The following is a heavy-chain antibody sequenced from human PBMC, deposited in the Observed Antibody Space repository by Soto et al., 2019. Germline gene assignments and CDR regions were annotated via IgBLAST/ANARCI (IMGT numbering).Heavy chain of an antibody. CDR3: ARDGRYYDERGYPHNENWFDP. Sequence: SETLSLTCTVSGGSMTSYYWSWIRQTPAKGLEWIGYIYSGGTSQYNPSLKSRVTMSIDPSKNEFSLKLKSVTAADTGIYFCARDGRYYDERGYPHNENWFDPWGQGTRVT. J-gene: IGHJ5*02. CDR2: IYSGGTS. V-gene: IGHV4-59*01. D-gene: IGHD3-10*01. CDR1: GGSMTSYY.